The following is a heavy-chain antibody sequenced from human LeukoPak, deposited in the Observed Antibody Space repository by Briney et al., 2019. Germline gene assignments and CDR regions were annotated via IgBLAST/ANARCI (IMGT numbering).Heavy chain of an antibody. V-gene: IGHV3-66*01. J-gene: IGHJ4*02. Sequence: GGSLRLSCAASGFTVSNNYMSWVRQVPGKGLEWVSVIYSGGSTYYADSVKGRFTISRDSSKNTLYLQMDSLRVEDTAVYFCARERDYEFDSWGQGTLVTVSS. D-gene: IGHD4-17*01. CDR2: IYSGGST. CDR1: GFTVSNNY. CDR3: ARERDYEFDS.